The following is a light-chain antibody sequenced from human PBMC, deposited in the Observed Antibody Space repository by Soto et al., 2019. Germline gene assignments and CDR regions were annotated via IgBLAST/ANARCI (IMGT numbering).Light chain of an antibody. V-gene: IGLV1-44*01. CDR3: AAWDDSLNGLV. CDR2: SNY. Sequence: QSVLTQPPSASGTPGQRVTISCSGSNTNIGSSSVSWYQHLPGTAPKILIYSNYHRPSGVPDRFSGSKSGTSASLAISGLQSEDEADYYCAAWDDSLNGLVFGGGTKVTVL. CDR1: NTNIGSSS. J-gene: IGLJ2*01.